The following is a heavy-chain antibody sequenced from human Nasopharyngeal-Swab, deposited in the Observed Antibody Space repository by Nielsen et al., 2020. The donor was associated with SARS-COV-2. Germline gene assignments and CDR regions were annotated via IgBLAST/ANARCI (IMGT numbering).Heavy chain of an antibody. Sequence: ASVKVSCKVSGYTLTELSMHWVRQAPGKGLDWMGGFDPEDGETIYAQKCQGRVTMTEDTSTDTAYMGLSSLRSEDTAVYYCATGPIVATINWFDPWGQGTLVTVSS. D-gene: IGHD5-12*01. CDR2: FDPEDGET. CDR3: ATGPIVATINWFDP. J-gene: IGHJ5*02. CDR1: GYTLTELS. V-gene: IGHV1-24*01.